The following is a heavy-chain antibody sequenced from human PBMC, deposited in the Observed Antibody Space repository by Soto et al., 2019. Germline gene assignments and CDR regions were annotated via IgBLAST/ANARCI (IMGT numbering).Heavy chain of an antibody. J-gene: IGHJ5*02. V-gene: IGHV4-59*01. CDR1: GGSISSYY. D-gene: IGHD3-10*01. Sequence: PSETLSLTCTVSGGSISSYYWSWIRQPPGKGLEWIGYIYYSGSTNYNPSLKSRVTISVDTSKNQFSLKLSSVTAADTAVYYCARLYGSGSYSNWFDPWGQGTLVTV. CDR3: ARLYGSGSYSNWFDP. CDR2: IYYSGST.